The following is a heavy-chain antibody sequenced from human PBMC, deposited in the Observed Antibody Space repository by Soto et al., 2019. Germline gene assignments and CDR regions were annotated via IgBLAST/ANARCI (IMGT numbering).Heavy chain of an antibody. CDR3: ARHRSSSSWYPSGLVTGWFDL. CDR1: GGSISSYY. V-gene: IGHV4-59*08. Sequence: SETLSLTCTVSGGSISSYYWSWIRQPPGKGLECIGYIYYSGSTNYNPSLKSRVTISVDTSKNQFSLKLSSVTAADTAVYYCARHRSSSSWYPSGLVTGWFDLWGQGTLVPVSS. J-gene: IGHJ5*02. D-gene: IGHD6-13*01. CDR2: IYYSGST.